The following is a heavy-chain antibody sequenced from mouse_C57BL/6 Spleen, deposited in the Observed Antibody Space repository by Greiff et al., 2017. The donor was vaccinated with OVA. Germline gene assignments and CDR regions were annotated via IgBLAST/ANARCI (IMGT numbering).Heavy chain of an antibody. J-gene: IGHJ2*01. CDR1: GYAFSSSW. D-gene: IGHD3-2*02. CDR3: ARSGTAQGFDY. Sequence: VKLVESGPELVKPGASVKISCKASGYAFSSSWMNWVKQRPGKGLEWIGRIYPGDGDTNYNGKFKGKATLTADKSSSTAYMQLSSLTSEDSAVYFCARSGTAQGFDYWGQGTTLTVSS. V-gene: IGHV1-82*01. CDR2: IYPGDGDT.